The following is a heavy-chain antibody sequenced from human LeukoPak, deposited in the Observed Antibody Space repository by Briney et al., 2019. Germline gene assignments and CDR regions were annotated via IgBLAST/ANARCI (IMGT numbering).Heavy chain of an antibody. CDR1: GYTFTGYY. V-gene: IGHV1-2*02. CDR2: INPDTGGT. Sequence: GASVKVSCKASGYTFTGYYMHWVRQAPGQGLEWMGWINPDTGGTNCAQMFQGRVTMTRDTSINTAYMEVSSLTSDDTAVYFCAREHYCSSSSCSYYYMDVWGKGTTVTISS. J-gene: IGHJ6*03. CDR3: AREHYCSSSSCSYYYMDV. D-gene: IGHD2-2*01.